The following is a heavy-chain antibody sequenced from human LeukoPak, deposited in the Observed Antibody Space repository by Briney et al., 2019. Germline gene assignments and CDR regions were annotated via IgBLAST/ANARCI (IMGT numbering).Heavy chain of an antibody. D-gene: IGHD2-2*02. CDR2: IYYSGST. Sequence: SETLSLTCTVSGGSISSGGYYWSWIRQHPGKGLERIGYIYYSGSTYYNPSLKSRVTISVDTSKNQFSLKLSSVTAADTAVYYCARYRSWYCSSTSCYSAFDIWGQGTMVTVSS. J-gene: IGHJ3*02. V-gene: IGHV4-31*03. CDR3: ARYRSWYCSSTSCYSAFDI. CDR1: GGSISSGGYY.